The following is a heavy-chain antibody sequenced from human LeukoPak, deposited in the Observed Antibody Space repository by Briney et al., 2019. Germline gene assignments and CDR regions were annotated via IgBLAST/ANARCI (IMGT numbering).Heavy chain of an antibody. CDR1: GYTFTSYG. V-gene: IGHV1-18*01. D-gene: IGHD2-2*01. J-gene: IGHJ6*02. Sequence: ASVKVSCKASGYTFTSYGISWVRQAPGQGLEWMGWSSAYNGNTNYAQKLQGRVTMTTDTSTSTAYMELRSLRSDDTAVYYCARDFSWYCSSTSCFDYYYYGMDVWGQGTTVTVSS. CDR2: SSAYNGNT. CDR3: ARDFSWYCSSTSCFDYYYYGMDV.